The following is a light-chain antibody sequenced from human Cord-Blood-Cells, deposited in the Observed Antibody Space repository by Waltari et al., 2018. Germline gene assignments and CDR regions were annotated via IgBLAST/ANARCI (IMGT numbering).Light chain of an antibody. CDR3: QQRSNWPAT. CDR2: DAS. CDR1: QSVSSY. J-gene: IGKJ1*01. V-gene: IGKV3-11*01. Sequence: EIVLTQSPATLSLSPGERATLSCRASQSVSSYLAWYQQKPGQAPRLLNYDASNRATGIPARFSGSGSGTDFTLTISSLGPEDFAVYYCQQRSNWPATFGQGTKVEIK.